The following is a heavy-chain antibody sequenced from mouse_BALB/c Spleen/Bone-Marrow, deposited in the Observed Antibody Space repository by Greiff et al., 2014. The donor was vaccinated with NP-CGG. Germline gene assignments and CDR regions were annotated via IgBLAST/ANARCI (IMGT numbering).Heavy chain of an antibody. CDR1: GYTFTDYG. CDR3: ARGDYRYDETMDY. Sequence: QVHVKQSGPELVRPGVSVKIFCKGSGYTFTDYGMHWVKQSHAKSLEWIGLISLYSGNTNYNQKFKDKATMTVDKSSSTAYMELARLTSEDSAIYYCARGDYRYDETMDYWGQGTSVTVSS. V-gene: IGHV1-67*01. J-gene: IGHJ4*01. CDR2: ISLYSGNT. D-gene: IGHD2-14*01.